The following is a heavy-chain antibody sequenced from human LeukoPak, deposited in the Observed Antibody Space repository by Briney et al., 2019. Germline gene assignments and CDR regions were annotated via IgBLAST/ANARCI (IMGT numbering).Heavy chain of an antibody. V-gene: IGHV4-34*01. CDR3: ARGNTVVSRFDAFDI. D-gene: IGHD4-23*01. J-gene: IGHJ3*02. CDR1: GGPLSGYY. CDR2: INHSGST. Sequence: SETLSLTCAVYGGPLSGYYGSWIRHPPGKGLEWIGEINHSGSTNYNPSLKSRVTLSVDTSKNQFSLKLSSVTAADTAVYYCARGNTVVSRFDAFDIWGQGTMVTVSS.